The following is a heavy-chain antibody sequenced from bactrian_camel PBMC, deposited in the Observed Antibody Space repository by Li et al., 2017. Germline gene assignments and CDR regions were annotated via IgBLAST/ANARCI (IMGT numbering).Heavy chain of an antibody. D-gene: IGHD2*01. CDR1: GDTDSAYC. CDR3: AAGSGGGYCYTHEYNY. V-gene: IGHV3S6*01. CDR2: IYIGRSKT. J-gene: IGHJ4*01. Sequence: HVQLVESGGGSVQAGGSLRLSCAASGDTDSAYCVAWFSQAAPLKAREGVAGIYIGRSKTYYADSVKGRFTISKDNAKNTLYLQMYSLKPEDTAMYYCAAGSGGGYCYTHEYNYWGQGTQVTVS.